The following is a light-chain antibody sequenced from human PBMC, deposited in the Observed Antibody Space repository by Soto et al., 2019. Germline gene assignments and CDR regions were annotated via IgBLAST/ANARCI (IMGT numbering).Light chain of an antibody. CDR2: EGI. J-gene: IGLJ1*01. CDR3: CSYAGNSNFV. CDR1: SGDVGTYNR. V-gene: IGLV2-23*01. Sequence: QSVLTQPASVSGAPGQSITISFTGTSGDVGTYNRVSWYQQHPGKAPKLIIYEGIKRPSGVSNRFSGSKSGNTASLTISGLQAEDESDYYCCSYAGNSNFVFGTGTKVTVL.